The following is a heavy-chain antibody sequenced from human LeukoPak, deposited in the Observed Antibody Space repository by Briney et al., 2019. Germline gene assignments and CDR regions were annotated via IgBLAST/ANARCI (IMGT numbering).Heavy chain of an antibody. CDR1: GFTFSSYA. Sequence: QPGGSLRLSCAASGFTFSSYAMSWVRQAPGKGLEWVSGISSNGEGTYYADSVKGRFIISRDNSKNTLYLQMNSLRADDTAVYFCVAGYCSGDSCYSGPLQHWGQGTLVTVSS. V-gene: IGHV3-23*01. CDR3: VAGYCSGDSCYSGPLQH. CDR2: ISSNGEGT. D-gene: IGHD2-15*01. J-gene: IGHJ1*01.